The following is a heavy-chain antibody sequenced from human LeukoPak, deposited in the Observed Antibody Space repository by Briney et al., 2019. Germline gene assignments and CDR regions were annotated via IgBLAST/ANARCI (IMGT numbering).Heavy chain of an antibody. CDR1: GFTFSSYA. Sequence: PGGSLRLSCAASGFTFSSYAMHWVRQAPGKGLEWVAVISYDGSNKYYADSVKGRFTISRDNSKNTLYLQMNSLRAEDTAVYYCARPRGTAMVGLSFDYWGQGTLVTVSS. D-gene: IGHD5-18*01. V-gene: IGHV3-30-3*01. J-gene: IGHJ4*02. CDR3: ARPRGTAMVGLSFDY. CDR2: ISYDGSNK.